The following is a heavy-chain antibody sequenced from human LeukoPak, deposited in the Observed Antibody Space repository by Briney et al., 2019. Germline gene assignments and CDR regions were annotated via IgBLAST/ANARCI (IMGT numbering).Heavy chain of an antibody. J-gene: IGHJ6*02. Sequence: SVKVSCKASGGTFSSYAISWVRQAPGQGLEWMGGIIPIFGTANYAQKFQGRVTITADESTSTAYMELSSLRSEDSAVYYCARLPLRSIAVGYYGMDVWGQGTTVTVSS. CDR2: IIPIFGTA. D-gene: IGHD6-6*01. V-gene: IGHV1-69*01. CDR1: GGTFSSYA. CDR3: ARLPLRSIAVGYYGMDV.